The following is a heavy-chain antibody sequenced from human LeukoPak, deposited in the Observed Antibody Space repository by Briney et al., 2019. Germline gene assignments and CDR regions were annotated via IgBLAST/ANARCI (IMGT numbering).Heavy chain of an antibody. V-gene: IGHV1-69*04. Sequence: ASVKVSCKASGGTFSSYAISWVRQAPEQGLEWMGRIIPILGIANYAQKFQGRVTITADKSTSTAYMELSSLRSEDTAVYYCARAPSIAAAGYYFDYWGQGTLVTVSS. D-gene: IGHD6-13*01. J-gene: IGHJ4*02. CDR1: GGTFSSYA. CDR3: ARAPSIAAAGYYFDY. CDR2: IIPILGIA.